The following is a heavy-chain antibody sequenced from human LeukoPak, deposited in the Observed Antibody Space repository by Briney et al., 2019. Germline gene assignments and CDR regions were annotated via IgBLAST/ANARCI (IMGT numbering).Heavy chain of an antibody. J-gene: IGHJ4*02. CDR2: IIPIFGTA. D-gene: IGHD5-18*01. Sequence: SVKVSFKASGGTFSSYAISWVGQAPGQGLEWMGGIIPIFGTANYAQKFQGRVTITADESTSTAYMELSSLRSEDTAVYYCATDLYGYRGWGQGTLVTVSS. CDR1: GGTFSSYA. V-gene: IGHV1-69*13. CDR3: ATDLYGYRG.